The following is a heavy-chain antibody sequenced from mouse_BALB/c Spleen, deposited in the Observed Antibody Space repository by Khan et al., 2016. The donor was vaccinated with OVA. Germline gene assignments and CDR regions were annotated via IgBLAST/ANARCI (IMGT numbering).Heavy chain of an antibody. J-gene: IGHJ2*01. D-gene: IGHD1-1*01. Sequence: EVQLQQSGPELVRPGASVKISCKASGYSFTGYFMNWVMQSHGKSLEWIGRINPHIGETFSNTRFKDKATLTVDESSSTAHMELRSLASEDSAVYYCTRIYRSDFDYWGQGTTLTVSS. CDR2: INPHIGET. CDR1: GYSFTGYF. V-gene: IGHV1-20*02. CDR3: TRIYRSDFDY.